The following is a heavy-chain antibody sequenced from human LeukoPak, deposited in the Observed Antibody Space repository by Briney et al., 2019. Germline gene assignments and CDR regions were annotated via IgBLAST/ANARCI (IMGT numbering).Heavy chain of an antibody. CDR3: AKDGAQRWLQFGVY. CDR2: ISGSGRTI. J-gene: IGHJ4*02. CDR1: GFTFSDYY. V-gene: IGHV3-11*04. Sequence: GGSLRLSCTASGFTFSDYYMSWFRQATGKVLEWLSHISGSGRTIHYADSVKGRLTVSRDTAKNSLYLQMNALRAEDTAVYYCAKDGAQRWLQFGVYWGQGTLVTVSS. D-gene: IGHD5-24*01.